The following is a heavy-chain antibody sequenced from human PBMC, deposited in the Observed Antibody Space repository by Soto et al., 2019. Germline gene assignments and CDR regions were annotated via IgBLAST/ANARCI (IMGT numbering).Heavy chain of an antibody. J-gene: IGHJ4*02. V-gene: IGHV3-23*01. CDR3: AKDYRRCRGGSCPDFDY. CDR2: ISGSGGST. Sequence: EVQLLESGGGLVQPGGSLRLSCAASGFTFSSYAMSWVRQAPGKGLEWVSAISGSGGSTYYADSVKGRFTISRDNSKNTLYLQLNSLRAEDTAVYYCAKDYRRCRGGSCPDFDYWGQGTLVTVSS. D-gene: IGHD2-15*01. CDR1: GFTFSSYA.